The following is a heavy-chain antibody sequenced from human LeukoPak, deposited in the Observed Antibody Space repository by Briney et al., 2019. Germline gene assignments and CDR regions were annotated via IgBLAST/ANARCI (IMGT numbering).Heavy chain of an antibody. CDR1: GGSISSSPYY. Sequence: SSETLSLTCTVSGGSISSSPYYWSWIRQHPGKGLEWIGSVYYSGTTYYDPSLKSRVTISVDTSKNQFSLKLSSVTAADTAVYYCAREGSRGYGGLEYWGQGTLVTVST. J-gene: IGHJ4*02. CDR2: VYYSGTT. D-gene: IGHD4-23*01. V-gene: IGHV4-39*07. CDR3: AREGSRGYGGLEY.